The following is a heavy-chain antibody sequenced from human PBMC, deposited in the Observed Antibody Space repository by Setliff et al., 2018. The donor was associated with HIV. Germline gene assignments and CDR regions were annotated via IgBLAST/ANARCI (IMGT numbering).Heavy chain of an antibody. CDR3: ARGGLGVVTSFDS. CDR1: GGSISSGGYY. Sequence: SETLSLTCTVSGGSISSGGYYWSWIRQHPGKGLEWIGYIHYSGNTYNNPPLNSRISISVDMSKNKFSLKLSSLTAADTAVYYCARGGLGVVTSFDSWGPGTLVTVSS. V-gene: IGHV4-31*03. CDR2: IHYSGNT. J-gene: IGHJ4*02. D-gene: IGHD3-3*01.